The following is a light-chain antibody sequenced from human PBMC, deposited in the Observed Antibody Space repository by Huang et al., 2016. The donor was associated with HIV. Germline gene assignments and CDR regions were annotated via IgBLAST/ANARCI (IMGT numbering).Light chain of an antibody. J-gene: IGKJ2*01. CDR2: EVS. V-gene: IGKV2D-29*02. CDR3: MQSVQLPMYT. CDR1: QSLLHTDGKTY. Sequence: DIVLTQTPLSLSVAPGQPASISCNSSQSLLHTDGKTYFYWYLQKPGLSPQLLIYEVSHRVSGVPDRFSGSGSGSNFTLKISQVEAEDVGFYYCMQSVQLPMYTFGPGTKLEIK.